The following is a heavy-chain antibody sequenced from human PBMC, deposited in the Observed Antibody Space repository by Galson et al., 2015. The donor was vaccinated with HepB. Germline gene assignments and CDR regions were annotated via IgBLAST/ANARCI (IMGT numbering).Heavy chain of an antibody. J-gene: IGHJ4*02. CDR2: ISGRSSYR. CDR3: ARDLSLGY. CDR1: GFTFSSYS. D-gene: IGHD7-27*01. V-gene: IGHV3-21*01. Sequence: SCAASGFTFSSYSMNWVRQAPGTGLEWVSSISGRSSYRYFADSVMGRFTISRDNAKNSLYLQMNSLRAEDTAVYYCARDLSLGYWGQGTLVTVSS.